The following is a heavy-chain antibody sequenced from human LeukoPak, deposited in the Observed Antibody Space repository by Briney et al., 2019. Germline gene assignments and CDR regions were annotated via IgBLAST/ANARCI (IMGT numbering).Heavy chain of an antibody. CDR2: INPNSGGT. D-gene: IGHD3-10*01. CDR3: ARANRITMVRGTMSY. J-gene: IGHJ4*02. Sequence: KPRASVKVSCKASGYTFTGYYMHWVRQAPGQGLEWMGWINPNSGGTNYAQKFQGRVTMTRDTSISTAYMELSRLRSDDTAVYYCARANRITMVRGTMSYWGQGTLVTVSS. CDR1: GYTFTGYY. V-gene: IGHV1-2*02.